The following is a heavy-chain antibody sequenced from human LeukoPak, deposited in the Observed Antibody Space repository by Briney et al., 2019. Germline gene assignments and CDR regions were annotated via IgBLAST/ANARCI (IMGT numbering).Heavy chain of an antibody. D-gene: IGHD4-23*01. CDR2: TAYRSKWST. J-gene: IGHJ6*02. CDR1: GDSVSNNIIA. CDR3: ARNSVAMDV. V-gene: IGHV6-1*01. Sequence: SQTLSLTCAISGDSVSNNIIAWNWIRWRPSRGLEWLGRTAYRSKWSTDYALSVRGRISINPDTSKSQTSLQLNSVTPEDTAVYYCARNSVAMDVWGQGTTVTVSS.